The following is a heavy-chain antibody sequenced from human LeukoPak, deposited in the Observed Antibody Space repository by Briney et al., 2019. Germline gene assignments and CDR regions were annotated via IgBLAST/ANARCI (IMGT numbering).Heavy chain of an antibody. V-gene: IGHV1-18*01. CDR2: ISGYNGNT. CDR3: ARGRFDYYDSSGYYRPREYYSYYYYMDV. Sequence: ASVKVSCKASGYTFTTYVIIWVRQAPGQGLEWMGWISGYNGNTNYAQKLQARVTVTTDTSTSTAYMELRSLRSDDTAVYYCARGRFDYYDSSGYYRPREYYSYYYYMDVWGKGTTVTISS. CDR1: GYTFTTYV. J-gene: IGHJ6*03. D-gene: IGHD3-22*01.